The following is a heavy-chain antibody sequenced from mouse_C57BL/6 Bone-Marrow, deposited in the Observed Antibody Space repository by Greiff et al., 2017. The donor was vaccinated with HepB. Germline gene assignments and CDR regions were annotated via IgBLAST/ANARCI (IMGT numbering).Heavy chain of an antibody. D-gene: IGHD2-3*01. J-gene: IGHJ4*01. CDR2: IWSDGST. Sequence: QVQLKESGPGLVAPSQSLSITCTVSGFSLTSYGVHWVRQPPGKGLEWLVVIWSDGSTTYNSALKSRLSISKDNSKSQVFLKMNSLQTDDTAMYYCARHRWLLRYYYAMDYWGQGTSVTVSS. CDR3: ARHRWLLRYYYAMDY. CDR1: GFSLTSYG. V-gene: IGHV2-6-1*01.